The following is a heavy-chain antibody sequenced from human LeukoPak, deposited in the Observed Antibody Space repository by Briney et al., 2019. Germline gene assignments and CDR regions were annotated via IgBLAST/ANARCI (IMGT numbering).Heavy chain of an antibody. Sequence: GGSLRLSCAASGFTFSSYAMSWVRQAPGKGLEWVSAISGSGGSTYYADSVKGRFTISRDNSKNTLYLQMNSLRAEDTAVYYCAKDGRITMIVVDYYYGMDVWGQGTTVTVSS. CDR1: GFTFSSYA. J-gene: IGHJ6*02. V-gene: IGHV3-23*01. D-gene: IGHD3-22*01. CDR3: AKDGRITMIVVDYYYGMDV. CDR2: ISGSGGST.